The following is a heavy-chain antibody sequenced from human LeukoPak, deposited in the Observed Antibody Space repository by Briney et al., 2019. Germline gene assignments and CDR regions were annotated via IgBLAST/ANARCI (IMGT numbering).Heavy chain of an antibody. CDR2: INPSGGST. V-gene: IGHV1-46*01. J-gene: IGHJ4*02. CDR1: GYTFTSYY. D-gene: IGHD1-26*01. CDR3: ARVEGAGPPGEDYFDY. Sequence: ASVKVSCKASGYTFTSYYMHWVRQAPGQGLEWMGIINPSGGSTSYAQKFQGRVTMTRDTSTSTVYMELSSLRSEDTAVYYCARVEGAGPPGEDYFDYWGQGTLVTVSS.